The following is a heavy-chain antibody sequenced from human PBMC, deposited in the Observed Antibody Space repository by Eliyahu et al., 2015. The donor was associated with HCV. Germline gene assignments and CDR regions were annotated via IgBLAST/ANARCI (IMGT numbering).Heavy chain of an antibody. D-gene: IGHD2-2*01. CDR1: GGSISSGTYF. J-gene: IGHJ4*02. CDR2: TYSSGST. CDR3: ARLGLGYQLAEAY. Sequence: QLQLQESGPGLVKPSETLSLTCTVSGGSISSGTYFWGWIRQPPGKGLEWIGSTYSSGSTYYNPSLKSPVTISVDTSKNRFSLRLSPVTAADTAVYYCARLGLGYQLAEAYWGQGTLVTVSS. V-gene: IGHV4-39*01.